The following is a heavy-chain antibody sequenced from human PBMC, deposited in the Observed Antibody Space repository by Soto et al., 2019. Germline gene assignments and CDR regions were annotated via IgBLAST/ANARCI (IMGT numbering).Heavy chain of an antibody. J-gene: IGHJ4*02. V-gene: IGHV4-59*01. Sequence: SSETLSLTCSVSGCSISGSYWSWIRQSPGKGLEWLGYVYYTGSTNYSPSLRSRVSISVDTSKNEFSLRLSSVTAADTAVYYCARSVAVPGAHIDYWGRGTQVTVSS. D-gene: IGHD6-19*01. CDR1: GCSISGSY. CDR3: ARSVAVPGAHIDY. CDR2: VYYTGST.